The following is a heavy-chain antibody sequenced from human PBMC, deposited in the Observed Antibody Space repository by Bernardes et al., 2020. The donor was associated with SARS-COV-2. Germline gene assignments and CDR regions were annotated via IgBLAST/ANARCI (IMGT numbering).Heavy chain of an antibody. V-gene: IGHV4-34*01. CDR3: ARGSAAVVSHFMLLFANWYFDL. CDR2: INDSGST. J-gene: IGHJ2*01. D-gene: IGHD2-15*01. CDR1: SGSFSGYY. Sequence: SDPLPLTCAVCSGSFSGYYWSWIRQTPGKGLEWIGEINDSGSTKYNPALKSRVTISVDPSKNQFSLKLNSVTAADTAVYYCARGSAAVVSHFMLLFANWYFDLWGRGTLVTVSS.